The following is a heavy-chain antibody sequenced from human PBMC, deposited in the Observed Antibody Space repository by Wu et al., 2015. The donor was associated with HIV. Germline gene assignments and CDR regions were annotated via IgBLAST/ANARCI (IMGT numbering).Heavy chain of an antibody. CDR3: ARDSLAEYFEY. V-gene: IGHV1-8*01. Sequence: QVQLVQSGAELKKPGASVKVSCKASGYSFISYEINWVRQAPGQGLEWMGWMKPNSGNVGYAQKFQGRITMTRDTSISTAYMELNSLTSEDTAVYYCARDSLAEYFEYWGQGTWSPSPQ. CDR2: MKPNSGNV. J-gene: IGHJ4*02. CDR1: GYSFISYE. D-gene: IGHD2-21*01.